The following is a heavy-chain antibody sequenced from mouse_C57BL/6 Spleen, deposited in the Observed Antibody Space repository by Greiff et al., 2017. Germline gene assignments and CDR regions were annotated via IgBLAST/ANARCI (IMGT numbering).Heavy chain of an antibody. D-gene: IGHD1-1*01. CDR3: ARKGVTTGGDY. CDR1: GYTFTSYG. J-gene: IGHJ2*01. V-gene: IGHV1-81*01. CDR2: IYPRSGNT. Sequence: QVQLQQSGAELARPGASVKLSCKASGYTFTSYGISWVKQRTGQGLEWIGEIYPRSGNTYYNEKFKGKATLTADKSSSTAYMELRSLTSEDSAVYFCARKGVTTGGDYWGQGTTLTVSS.